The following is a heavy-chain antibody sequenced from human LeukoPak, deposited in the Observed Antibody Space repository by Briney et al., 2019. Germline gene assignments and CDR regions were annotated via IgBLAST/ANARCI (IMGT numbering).Heavy chain of an antibody. CDR2: ISSSSSYI. Sequence: GGSLRLSCAASGFTFSSYAMSCVRQAPGKGLEWVSSISSSSSYIYYADSVKGRFTISRDNAKNSLYLQMNSLRAEDTAVYYCAMSGNWWELRGYWGQGTLVTVSS. CDR3: AMSGNWWELRGY. CDR1: GFTFSSYA. J-gene: IGHJ4*02. V-gene: IGHV3-21*01. D-gene: IGHD1-26*01.